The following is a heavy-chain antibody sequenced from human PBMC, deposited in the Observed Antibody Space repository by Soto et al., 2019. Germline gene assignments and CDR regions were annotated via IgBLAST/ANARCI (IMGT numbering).Heavy chain of an antibody. CDR3: ARDRDVLTGFKTFNWLDP. D-gene: IGHD3-9*01. CDR2: IIPYNGTT. J-gene: IGHJ5*02. CDR1: GGTFSSHV. V-gene: IGHV1-18*01. Sequence: ASVKVSCKAPGGTFSSHVISWVRQAPGQGLEWMGWIIPYNGTTNYAQKFQGRVTMTTDTPTSTAYMELRNLRSDDTAVYYCARDRDVLTGFKTFNWLDPWGQGTLVTVSS.